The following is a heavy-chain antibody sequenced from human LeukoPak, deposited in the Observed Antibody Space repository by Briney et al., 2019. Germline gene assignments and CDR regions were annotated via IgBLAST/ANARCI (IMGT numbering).Heavy chain of an antibody. CDR3: ARVIPYNRTRADY. CDR2: ISYTGTT. Sequence: PSETLSLTCTVSGGSISSSSYYWGWLRQSPGKRLEWIGTISYTGTTYYNPSLKSRVTISVDASKYQFSLAVSFVTAADTAIYYCARVIPYNRTRADYWGQGTLVSVSS. CDR1: GGSISSSSYY. J-gene: IGHJ4*02. D-gene: IGHD5-24*01. V-gene: IGHV4-39*07.